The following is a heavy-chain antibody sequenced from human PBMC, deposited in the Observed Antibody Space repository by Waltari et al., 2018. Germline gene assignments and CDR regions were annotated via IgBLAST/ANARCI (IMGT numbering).Heavy chain of an antibody. Sequence: QVQLQESGPGLVTPSETLSLTCSVPGGSISSGSYSCPLSRQPAGKGLEWIGRISTSGSTNYNPSLRSRLTISVDTSNNQFSLKLSFVTAADTAVYYCARDPPQLADAFDIWGQGTMVTVSS. D-gene: IGHD3-10*01. CDR1: GGSISSGSYS. CDR2: ISTSGST. V-gene: IGHV4-61*02. CDR3: ARDPPQLADAFDI. J-gene: IGHJ3*02.